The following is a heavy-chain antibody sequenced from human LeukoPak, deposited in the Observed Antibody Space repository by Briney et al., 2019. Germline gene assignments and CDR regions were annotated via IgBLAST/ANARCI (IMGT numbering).Heavy chain of an antibody. J-gene: IGHJ3*02. V-gene: IGHV4-4*02. CDR3: ARPLNLRYFQGAFDI. D-gene: IGHD3-9*01. CDR2: IYHSGST. CDR1: GGSISSSNW. Sequence: SETLSLTCAVSGGSISSSNWWSWVRQPPGKGLEWIGEIYHSGSTNYNPSLKSRVTISVDTSKNQFSLKLSSVTAADTAVYYCARPLNLRYFQGAFDIWGQGTMVTVSS.